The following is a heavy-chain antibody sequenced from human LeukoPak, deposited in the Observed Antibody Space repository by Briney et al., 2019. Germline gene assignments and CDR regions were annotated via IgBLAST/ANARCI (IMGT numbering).Heavy chain of an antibody. CDR2: IKQDGSDK. V-gene: IGHV3-7*01. CDR1: GFSFSNYW. CDR3: ARITRDVYNYFDY. J-gene: IGHJ4*02. D-gene: IGHD5-24*01. Sequence: GGSLSLSCAASGFSFSNYWMSWVRQARGRGLEWVANIKQDGSDKYYVDSVKVRFTISRDNAKNSLYLEMNSLRAEDTAVYYCARITRDVYNYFDYWGQGTLVTVSS.